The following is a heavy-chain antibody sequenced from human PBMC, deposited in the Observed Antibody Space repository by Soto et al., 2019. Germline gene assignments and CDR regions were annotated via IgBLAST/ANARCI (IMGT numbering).Heavy chain of an antibody. CDR3: ARGPTTVTTFGPRVASAFDI. Sequence: PSETLSLTCTVSGGSISSSSYYWGWIRQPPGKGLEWIGSIYYSGYTYYNPSLKSRVTISVDTSKNQFSLKLSSVTAADTAVYYFARGPTTVTTFGPRVASAFDIWGQGTMVTVSS. CDR1: GGSISSSSYY. J-gene: IGHJ3*02. D-gene: IGHD4-17*01. V-gene: IGHV4-39*01. CDR2: IYYSGYT.